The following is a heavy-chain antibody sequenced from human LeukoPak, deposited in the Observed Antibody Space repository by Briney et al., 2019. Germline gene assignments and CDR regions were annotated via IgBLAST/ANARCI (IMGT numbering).Heavy chain of an antibody. D-gene: IGHD4-11*01. J-gene: IGHJ4*02. Sequence: ASAKVSCKASGYIFTTYFMHWLREAPGPGPEWMGIINPRGGSTDYAQKFQDRITMTSDTSTSTVYMELKSLTSEDTAVYFCARVGTTGATADNWGQGTLVTVSS. CDR3: ARVGTTGATADN. CDR1: GYIFTTYF. CDR2: INPRGGST. V-gene: IGHV1-46*01.